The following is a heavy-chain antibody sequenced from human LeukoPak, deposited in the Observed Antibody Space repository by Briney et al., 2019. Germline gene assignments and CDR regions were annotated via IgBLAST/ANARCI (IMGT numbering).Heavy chain of an antibody. V-gene: IGHV4-59*08. CDR2: IYYSGST. J-gene: IGHJ4*02. CDR3: AGQPNLYGSGSYYTN. D-gene: IGHD3-10*01. CDR1: GGSISSYY. Sequence: SETLSLTCTVSGGSISSYYWSWIRQPPGKGLEWIGYIYYSGSTNYNPSLKSRVTISVDTSKNQFSLKLSSVTAADTAVYYCAGQPNLYGSGSYYTNWGQGTLVTVSS.